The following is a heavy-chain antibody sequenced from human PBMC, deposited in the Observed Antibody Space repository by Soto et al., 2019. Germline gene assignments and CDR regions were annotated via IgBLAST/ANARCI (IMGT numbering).Heavy chain of an antibody. CDR2: INAGNGNT. CDR1: GYTFTSYA. Sequence: GASVKVSCKSSGYTFTSYAMHCVRQAPGQRLEWMGWINAGNGNTKYSQKFQGRVTITRDTSASTAYMELSSLRSEDTAVYYCARDWHGLVFFPYGSGSYLSAYDYWGQRTLVTVSS. V-gene: IGHV1-3*01. CDR3: ARDWHGLVFFPYGSGSYLSAYDY. D-gene: IGHD3-10*01. J-gene: IGHJ4*02.